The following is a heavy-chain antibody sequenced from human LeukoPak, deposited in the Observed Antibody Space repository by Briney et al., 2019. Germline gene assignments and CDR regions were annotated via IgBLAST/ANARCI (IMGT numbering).Heavy chain of an antibody. CDR1: GFTFGSYS. J-gene: IGHJ5*02. Sequence: GGSLRLSCAASGFTFGSYSMTWVRQAPGKGLEWVANIKQDGSEKYYVDSVKGRFTISRDNAKNSLYLQMNSLRAEDTAVYYCARGVGATTRNWFDPWGQGTLVTVSS. D-gene: IGHD1-26*01. V-gene: IGHV3-7*04. CDR3: ARGVGATTRNWFDP. CDR2: IKQDGSEK.